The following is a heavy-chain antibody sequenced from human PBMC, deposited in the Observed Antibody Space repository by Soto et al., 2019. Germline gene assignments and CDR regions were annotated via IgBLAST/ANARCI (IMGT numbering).Heavy chain of an antibody. V-gene: IGHV4-39*01. CDR2: IYYIGST. Sequence: PSETLSLTCTVAGASSSSNGDCCGWIRQPPGKGLEWIGLIYYIGSTDYNSSLKSRLTISVDTSKNQFSLKLSSVTAADTAVYYCARWYGSSHYFDYWGQGTLGTVSS. D-gene: IGHD3-10*01. CDR3: ARWYGSSHYFDY. CDR1: GASSSSNGDC. J-gene: IGHJ4*02.